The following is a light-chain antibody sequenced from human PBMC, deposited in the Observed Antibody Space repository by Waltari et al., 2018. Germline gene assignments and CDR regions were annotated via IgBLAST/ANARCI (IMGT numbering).Light chain of an antibody. J-gene: IGKJ3*01. CDR1: QSLVHTDGKTY. CDR3: MQSIQLPLFT. V-gene: IGKV2D-29*01. CDR2: EVS. Sequence: IVLTQTPLSLSVTPGQPASISCTSSQSLVHTDGKTYLYWYLQKAGQPPQLLIHEVSDRFTGVPPRFSGSGSGTDFTLKISRVEAEDVGIYYCMQSIQLPLFTFGPGTKVEIK.